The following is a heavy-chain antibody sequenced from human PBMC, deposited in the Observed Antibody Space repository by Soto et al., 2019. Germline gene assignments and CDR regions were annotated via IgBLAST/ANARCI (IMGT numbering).Heavy chain of an antibody. D-gene: IGHD1-7*01. CDR3: ARDELELRGDMVY. Sequence: QVQLVQSGAEVKKPGSSVKVSCKASGGTFSSNAISWVRQAPGQGLEWMGGIIPIFGTTNYAQNFQGRVTITADESTSTAYMELSSLRSEDTAVYYCARDELELRGDMVYWGQGTLVTVSS. J-gene: IGHJ4*02. CDR2: IIPIFGTT. CDR1: GGTFSSNA. V-gene: IGHV1-69*01.